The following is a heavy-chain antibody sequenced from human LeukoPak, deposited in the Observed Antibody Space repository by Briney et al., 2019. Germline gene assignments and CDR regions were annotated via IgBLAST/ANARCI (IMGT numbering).Heavy chain of an antibody. Sequence: GGSLRLSCAAYGFTFSSYWMSWVRQAPGKGLEWVANMKYDGSEKYYVDSVKGRFTISRDNAKSSLYLQMNSLRAEDTAVYYCARDIEAAGLFLDYWGQGTLVTVSS. CDR2: MKYDGSEK. CDR3: ARDIEAAGLFLDY. D-gene: IGHD6-13*01. CDR1: GFTFSSYW. J-gene: IGHJ4*02. V-gene: IGHV3-7*01.